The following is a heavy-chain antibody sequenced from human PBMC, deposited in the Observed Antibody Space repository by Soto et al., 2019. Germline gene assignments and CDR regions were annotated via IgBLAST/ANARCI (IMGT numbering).Heavy chain of an antibody. V-gene: IGHV3-30*18. D-gene: IGHD6-6*01. CDR1: GFTFSSYG. J-gene: IGHJ6*02. CDR3: AKGGVSDSSSSRGYYYYGMDV. Sequence: ESGGGVVQPGRSLRLSCAASGFTFSSYGMHWVRQAPGKGLEWVAVISYDGSNKYYADSVKGRFTISRDNSKNTLYLQMNSLRAEDTAVYYCAKGGVSDSSSSRGYYYYGMDVWGQGTTVTVSS. CDR2: ISYDGSNK.